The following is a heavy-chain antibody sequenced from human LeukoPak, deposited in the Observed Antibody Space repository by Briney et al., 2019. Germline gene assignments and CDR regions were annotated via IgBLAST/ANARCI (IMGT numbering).Heavy chain of an antibody. V-gene: IGHV3-53*01. CDR3: ARRGVRGSGDWEWLFEDYYYYMDV. D-gene: IGHD3-3*01. CDR1: GFTVITND. Sequence: GGSLRLSCAASGFTVITNDMTWVRQAPGKGLEWVSVLYSDGNTKYADSVQGRFTISRDNSKNTLYLEMNSLSPDDTAVYYCARRGVRGSGDWEWLFEDYYYYMDVWGKGTTVTVSS. J-gene: IGHJ6*03. CDR2: LYSDGNT.